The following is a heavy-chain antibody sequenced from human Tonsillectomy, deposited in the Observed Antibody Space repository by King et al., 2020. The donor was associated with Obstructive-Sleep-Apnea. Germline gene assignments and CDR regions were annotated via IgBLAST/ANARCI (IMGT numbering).Heavy chain of an antibody. V-gene: IGHV3-7*01. CDR3: VRGGYTYDY. J-gene: IGHJ4*02. CDR1: GLTYSNHW. Sequence: DVQLVESGGGLVQPGESLRLSCAVAGLTYSNHWMSWVRQAPGKGLEWVAKIKEDGSDKYYVDSVKRRFTISRDNAKNSLYLQMNSLRVEDTAMYYCVRGGYTYDYWGQGTLVIVSS. CDR2: IKEDGSDK. D-gene: IGHD5-18*01.